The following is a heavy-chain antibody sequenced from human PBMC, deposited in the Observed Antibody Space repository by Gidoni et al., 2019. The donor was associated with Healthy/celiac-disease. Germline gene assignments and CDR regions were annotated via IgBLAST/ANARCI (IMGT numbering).Heavy chain of an antibody. Sequence: EVQLVESGGGLVKPGGSLSLSCAASGFTFSSYSMNWVRQAPGKGLEWVSSISSSSSYIYYADSVKGRFTISRDNAKNSLYLQMNSLRAEDTAVYYCARGDTAMVHDAFDIWGQGTMVTVSS. V-gene: IGHV3-21*01. CDR2: ISSSSSYI. J-gene: IGHJ3*02. D-gene: IGHD5-18*01. CDR1: GFTFSSYS. CDR3: ARGDTAMVHDAFDI.